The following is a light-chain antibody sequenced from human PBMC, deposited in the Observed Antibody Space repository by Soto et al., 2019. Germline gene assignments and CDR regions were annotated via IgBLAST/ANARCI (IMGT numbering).Light chain of an antibody. V-gene: IGKV1-39*01. Sequence: DIQMTQSPSSLSASVGDRVTITCRASQSISSYLNWYQQKPGKAPKLLIYAASSLQSGVPSRISGSGSGTDFTLTISSLQPEDFATYYCQQSYSISITFGQGTRLEIK. J-gene: IGKJ5*01. CDR1: QSISSY. CDR2: AAS. CDR3: QQSYSISIT.